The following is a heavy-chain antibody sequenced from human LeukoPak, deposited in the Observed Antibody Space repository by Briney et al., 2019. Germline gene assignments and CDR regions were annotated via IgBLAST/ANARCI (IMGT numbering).Heavy chain of an antibody. D-gene: IGHD3-3*01. Sequence: PGGSLRLSCAASGFTFSSYSMNWVRQAPGKGLEWVSYISSSSSTIYYADSVKGRFTISRDNAKNSLYLQMNSLRDEDTAVYYCARDGDFWSGYKYGMDVWGQGTTVTVSS. CDR1: GFTFSSYS. V-gene: IGHV3-48*02. CDR3: ARDGDFWSGYKYGMDV. CDR2: ISSSSSTI. J-gene: IGHJ6*02.